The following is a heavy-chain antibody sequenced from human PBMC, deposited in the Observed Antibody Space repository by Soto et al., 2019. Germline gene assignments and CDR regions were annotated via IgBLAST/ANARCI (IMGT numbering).Heavy chain of an antibody. CDR3: ARGVVGATTNWFDP. CDR2: ISAYNGNT. CDR1: GYTFTSYG. D-gene: IGHD1-26*01. V-gene: IGHV1-18*01. J-gene: IGHJ5*02. Sequence: ASVKVSCKASGYTFTSYGISWVRQAPGQGLEWMGWISAYNGNTNYAQKLQGGVTMTADTSTSTAYMELRSLRSDDTAVYYCARGVVGATTNWFDPWGQGTLVTVSS.